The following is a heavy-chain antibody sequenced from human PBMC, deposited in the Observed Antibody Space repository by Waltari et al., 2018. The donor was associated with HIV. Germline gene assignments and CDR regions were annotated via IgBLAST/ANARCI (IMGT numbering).Heavy chain of an antibody. CDR3: TTIQFYYVFEF. D-gene: IGHD3-10*02. CDR1: GFPFRNAW. Sequence: EVQLVESGGGLGKPGGSLRLSCVFSGFPFRNAWMSWGRQATGKGLEWVGRIKTKTDGWTGGYATPVTGRFTISRDDSQSTLYLEINSLKTEDTAVYYCTTIQFYYVFEFWGQGTLVTVSS. J-gene: IGHJ4*02. CDR2: IKTKTDGWTG. V-gene: IGHV3-15*01.